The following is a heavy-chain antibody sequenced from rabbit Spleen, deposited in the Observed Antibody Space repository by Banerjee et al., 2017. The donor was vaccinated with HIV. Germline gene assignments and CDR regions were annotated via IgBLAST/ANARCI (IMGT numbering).Heavy chain of an antibody. D-gene: IGHD7-1*01. Sequence: LMEYGGDLVQPGASLTLTCTASGFDFSNYNFMCWVRQAPGKGLEWITCINIATGKSVYASWVSGRFIMSRTSSTTVTLQMTSLTAADTATYFCARDLVTAIGWNFALWGPGTLVTVS. CDR2: INIATGKS. V-gene: IGHV1S40*01. J-gene: IGHJ6*01. CDR1: GFDFSNYNF. CDR3: ARDLVTAIGWNFAL.